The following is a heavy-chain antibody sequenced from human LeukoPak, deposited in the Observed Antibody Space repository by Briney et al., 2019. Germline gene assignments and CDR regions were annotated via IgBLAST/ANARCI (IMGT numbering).Heavy chain of an antibody. V-gene: IGHV1-46*01. CDR3: ARVAMSGIGSDDF. CDR1: GYTFTSYY. D-gene: IGHD1-26*01. J-gene: IGHJ4*02. Sequence: ASVKVSCKASGYTFTSYYMHWVRQAPGQGLEWMGVINPRGTSTIYAEKFQGRIIMTRDLSTTTDYMELSSLKSDDTAVYYCARVAMSGIGSDDFWGQGTLVTASS. CDR2: INPRGTST.